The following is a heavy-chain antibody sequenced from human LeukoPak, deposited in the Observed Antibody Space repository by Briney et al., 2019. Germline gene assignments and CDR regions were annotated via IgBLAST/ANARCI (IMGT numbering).Heavy chain of an antibody. CDR2: IYPGDSDT. V-gene: IGHV5-51*01. J-gene: IGHJ4*02. Sequence: GESLKISCKGSGYSFTSYWIGWVRQMPGKVLEWMGIIYPGDSDTRYSPSFQGQVTISADKSISTAYLQWSSLKASDTAMYYCARRVGLLWFGELPFDYWGQGTLVTVSS. D-gene: IGHD3-10*01. CDR1: GYSFTSYW. CDR3: ARRVGLLWFGELPFDY.